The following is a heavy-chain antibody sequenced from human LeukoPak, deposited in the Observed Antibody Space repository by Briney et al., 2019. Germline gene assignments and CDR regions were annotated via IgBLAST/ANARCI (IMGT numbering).Heavy chain of an antibody. CDR3: ARGMYYYDSSGYYPPVAFDI. CDR2: MNPNSGNT. Sequence: ASVKVSCKASGYTFTSYDINWVRQATGQGLEWMGWMNPNSGNTGYARKFQGRVTMTTDTSTSTAYMELRSLRSDDTAVYYCARGMYYYDSSGYYPPVAFDIWGQGTMVTVSS. V-gene: IGHV1-8*01. J-gene: IGHJ3*02. CDR1: GYTFTSYD. D-gene: IGHD3-22*01.